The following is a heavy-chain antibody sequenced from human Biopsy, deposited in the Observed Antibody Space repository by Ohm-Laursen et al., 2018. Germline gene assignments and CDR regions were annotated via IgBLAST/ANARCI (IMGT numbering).Heavy chain of an antibody. J-gene: IGHJ4*02. Sequence: SLRLSCAASGLIFSDYYMSWIRQAPGKGLEWVSSITSSGASTDFADSVKGRFTISRDNSKNTLYLQMNSLRAEDTAVYYCAKVSPTILSSFDYWGQGTLVTVSS. CDR2: ITSSGAST. CDR3: AKVSPTILSSFDY. CDR1: GLIFSDYY. D-gene: IGHD3-9*01. V-gene: IGHV3-23*01.